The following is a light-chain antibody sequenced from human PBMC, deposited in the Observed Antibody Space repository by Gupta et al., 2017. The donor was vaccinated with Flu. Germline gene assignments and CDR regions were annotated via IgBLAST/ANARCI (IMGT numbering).Light chain of an antibody. CDR1: SLRKSY. V-gene: IGLV3-19*01. CDR2: GKD. CDR3: SSRDYSGNRHVI. Sequence: SAQLPPDSAVSLALGQTVRSTCQGDSLRKSYATWYQQKPEQAPILLSYGKDVRPSGIPDRFSVSSSGDTSALTITGAQAEEEADYYCSSRDYSGNRHVIFGGGTKLTVL. J-gene: IGLJ2*01.